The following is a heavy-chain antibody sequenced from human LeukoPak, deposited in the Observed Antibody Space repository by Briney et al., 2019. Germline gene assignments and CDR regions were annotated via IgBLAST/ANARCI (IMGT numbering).Heavy chain of an antibody. V-gene: IGHV4-59*11. CDR2: IYYSGAT. CDR1: GGSIRPHY. J-gene: IGHJ3*02. Sequence: SETLSLTCAVSGGSIRPHYWSWIRQAPGKGLEWIGYIYYSGATNYNPSLKSRVTISLDTSKSQFSLKLTSVTAADTAVYYCARGGVTSPTFDIWGQGTMVTVSS. D-gene: IGHD3-10*01. CDR3: ARGGVTSPTFDI.